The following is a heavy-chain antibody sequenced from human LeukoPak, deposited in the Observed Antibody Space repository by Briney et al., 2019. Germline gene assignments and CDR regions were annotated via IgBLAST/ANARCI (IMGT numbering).Heavy chain of an antibody. CDR1: GFTFGDYA. CDR3: TRGRGYCSGGSCYGYY. D-gene: IGHD2-15*01. V-gene: IGHV3-49*04. J-gene: IGHJ4*02. Sequence: GGSLRLSCTAPGFTFGDYAMSWVRQAPGKGLAWVGFIRSKAYGGTTEYAASVKGRFTISRDDSKSIAYLQMNSLKTEDTAVYYCTRGRGYCSGGSCYGYYWGQGTLVTVSS. CDR2: IRSKAYGGTT.